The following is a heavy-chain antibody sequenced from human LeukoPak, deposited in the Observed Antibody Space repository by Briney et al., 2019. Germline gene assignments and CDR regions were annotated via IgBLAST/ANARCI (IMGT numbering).Heavy chain of an antibody. Sequence: GGSLRLSCAASGFTFSSYAMSWVRQAPGKGLEWVSAISGSGGSTYYADSVKGRFTISRDNSKNTLYLQMNSLRAEDTAVYHCAKDPSCSGGSCYGHRDYWGQGTLVTVSS. V-gene: IGHV3-23*01. CDR1: GFTFSSYA. CDR3: AKDPSCSGGSCYGHRDY. J-gene: IGHJ4*02. D-gene: IGHD2-15*01. CDR2: ISGSGGST.